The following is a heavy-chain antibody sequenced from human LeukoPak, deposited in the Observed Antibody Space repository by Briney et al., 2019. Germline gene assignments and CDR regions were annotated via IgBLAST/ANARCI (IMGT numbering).Heavy chain of an antibody. CDR2: ISHSAST. J-gene: IGHJ6*02. V-gene: IGHV4-34*01. CDR1: GGSFSGYY. Sequence: PSENLSLTCAVSGGSFSGYYWTWIRQPPWKGLEWIGEISHSASTNYNPSLKSRVTISVETSKNQFSLKMSSVTAADTAVYYCARGSYYYYYGIDVWGQGTTVIVSS. CDR3: ARGSYYYYYGIDV.